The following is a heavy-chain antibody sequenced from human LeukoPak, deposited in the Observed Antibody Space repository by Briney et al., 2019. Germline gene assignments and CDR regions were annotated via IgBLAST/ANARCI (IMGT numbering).Heavy chain of an antibody. Sequence: GGSLRLSCAASGNYWMHWVRQAPGKGLVWVSHINSDGSWTSYADSVKGRFTISRDNAKNSLYLQMNSLRAEDAAVYYCARDLSGSYYVFDYWGQGTLVTVSS. CDR2: INSDGSWT. CDR3: ARDLSGSYYVFDY. V-gene: IGHV3-74*01. CDR1: GNYW. J-gene: IGHJ4*02. D-gene: IGHD1-26*01.